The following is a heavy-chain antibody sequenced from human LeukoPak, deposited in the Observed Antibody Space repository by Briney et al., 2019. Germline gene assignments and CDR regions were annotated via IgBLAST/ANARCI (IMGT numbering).Heavy chain of an antibody. CDR3: AKSDTTVTTASFDY. J-gene: IGHJ4*02. Sequence: GRSLRLSCAASGFTFSSYGIHWVRQAPGKGLEWVAVISYYGSNKYYADSVKGRFTISRDNSKNTLYLQMNSLRAEDTAVYYCAKSDTTVTTASFDYWGQGTLVSVSS. D-gene: IGHD4-17*01. CDR1: GFTFSSYG. CDR2: ISYYGSNK. V-gene: IGHV3-30*18.